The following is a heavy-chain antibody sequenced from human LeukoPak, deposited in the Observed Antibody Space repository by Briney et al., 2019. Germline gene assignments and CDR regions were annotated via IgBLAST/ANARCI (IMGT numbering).Heavy chain of an antibody. D-gene: IGHD6-13*01. CDR2: ISFDGSNK. J-gene: IGHJ4*02. CDR1: GITFSSYG. CDR3: ARDPFSIAAAGSYFDY. Sequence: GGSLRLSCAASGITFSSYGMHWVRQAPGKGLEWVAVISFDGSNKYYADSVKGRFTISRDNSKNTLYLQMSSLRAEDTAVYYCARDPFSIAAAGSYFDYWGQGTLVTVSS. V-gene: IGHV3-30*03.